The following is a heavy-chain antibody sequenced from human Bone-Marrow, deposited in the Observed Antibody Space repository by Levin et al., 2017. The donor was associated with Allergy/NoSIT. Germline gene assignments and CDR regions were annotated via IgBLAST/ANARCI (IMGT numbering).Heavy chain of an antibody. CDR2: IFYDGGNK. D-gene: IGHD3-3*01. V-gene: IGHV3-30*04. Sequence: GGSLRLSCAASGFTFSSFAMHWVRQAPGKGLEWVAIIFYDGGNKFYADSVKGRFTVSRDNSNNTLYLEMNSLRDDDSAVYYCAREDSTAAISFDSWGQGTLVTVSS. J-gene: IGHJ4*02. CDR3: AREDSTAAISFDS. CDR1: GFTFSSFA.